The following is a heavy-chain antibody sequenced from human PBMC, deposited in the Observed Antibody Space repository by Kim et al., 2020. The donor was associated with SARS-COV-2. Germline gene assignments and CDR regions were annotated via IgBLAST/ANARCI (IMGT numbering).Heavy chain of an antibody. J-gene: IGHJ4*02. Sequence: GGSLRLSCAASGFTFINYAMNWVRQTPGKGLEWVSIIRGSGGNTDYSDSVKGRFIIYRDNSKNTLYLQMNRLRAEDTAIYYCASCPRAALYYLVFDLWGQPTLVTVSS. CDR1: GFTFINYA. V-gene: IGHV3-23*01. CDR2: IRGSGGNT. CDR3: ASCPRAALYYLVFDL. D-gene: IGHD1-26*01.